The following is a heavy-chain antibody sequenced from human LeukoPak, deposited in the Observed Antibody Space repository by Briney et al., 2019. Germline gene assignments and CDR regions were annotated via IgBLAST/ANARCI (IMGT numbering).Heavy chain of an antibody. J-gene: IGHJ4*02. CDR3: ARSGSSSIDY. CDR2: TYYRSKWYN. Sequence: SQTLSLTCAISGDSVSNNGGAWNWIRQSPSRGLEWLAGTYYRSKWYNDYAVSVKSRISINSDTSKNQFSLQLNSVTPEDTAVYYCARSGSSSIDYWGQGTLVTVSS. CDR1: GDSVSNNGGA. D-gene: IGHD6-6*01. V-gene: IGHV6-1*01.